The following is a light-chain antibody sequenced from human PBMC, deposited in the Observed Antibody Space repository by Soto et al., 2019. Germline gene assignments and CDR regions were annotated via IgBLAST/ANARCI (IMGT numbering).Light chain of an antibody. CDR2: DAS. CDR1: QSVGLS. V-gene: IGKV3-11*01. J-gene: IGKJ1*01. CDR3: QQRTSWPPWT. Sequence: EVVLTQSPATLCLSPGGRATLSCRASQSVGLSLAWYQQKPGQAPRLLIYDASERASGIPARFSGSGSGTDFTLTISSLEPEDFAVYYCQQRTSWPPWTFGQGTKVDIK.